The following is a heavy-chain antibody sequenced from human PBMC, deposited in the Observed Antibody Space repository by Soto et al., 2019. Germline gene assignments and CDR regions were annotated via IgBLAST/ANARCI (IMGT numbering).Heavy chain of an antibody. CDR1: GYTFTSYG. CDR2: ISAYNGNT. CDR3: ARDELPYTPNFDY. V-gene: IGHV1-18*01. D-gene: IGHD1-7*01. J-gene: IGHJ4*02. Sequence: ASVKVSCKASGYTFTSYGISRVRRAPGEELEWMGWISAYNGNTNYAQKLQGRVTMTTDTSTSTAYMELRSLRSDDTAVYYCARDELPYTPNFDYWGRGTLVTVSS.